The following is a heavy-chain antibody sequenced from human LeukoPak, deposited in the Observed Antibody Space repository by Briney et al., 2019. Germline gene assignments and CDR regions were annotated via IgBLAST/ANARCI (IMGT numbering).Heavy chain of an antibody. V-gene: IGHV1-2*02. J-gene: IGHJ5*02. CDR3: AGLWFGEFVNWFDP. CDR1: GYTFTGYY. D-gene: IGHD3-10*01. Sequence: ASVKVSCKASGYTFTGYYMHWVRQAPGQGLEWMGWINPNSGGTNYAQKFQGRVTMTRDTSISTAYMELSRLRSDDTAVYYCAGLWFGEFVNWFDPWGQGTLVTVSS. CDR2: INPNSGGT.